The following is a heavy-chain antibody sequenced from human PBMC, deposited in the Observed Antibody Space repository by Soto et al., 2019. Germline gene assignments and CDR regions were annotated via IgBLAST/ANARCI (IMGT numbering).Heavy chain of an antibody. CDR1: GYTFTSYG. CDR2: ISAYNGNT. V-gene: IGHV1-18*01. J-gene: IGHJ4*02. D-gene: IGHD4-17*01. Sequence: ASVKVSCKASGYTFTSYGISWVRQAPGQGLEWMGWISAYNGNTNYAQKLQGRVTMTTDTSTSTAYMELRSLRSDDTAVYYCARRKIPYGDRTPDFDYWGQGTLVTVSS. CDR3: ARRKIPYGDRTPDFDY.